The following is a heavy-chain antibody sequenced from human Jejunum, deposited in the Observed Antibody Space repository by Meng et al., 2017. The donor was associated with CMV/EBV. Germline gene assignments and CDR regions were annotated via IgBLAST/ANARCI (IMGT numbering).Heavy chain of an antibody. D-gene: IGHD6-19*01. CDR2: MNPNRGTT. J-gene: IGHJ4*02. Sequence: QVQLVQSGAGVKKPGASVKVYCKASGYTFTSYDNNWVRQGTGQGLEWMGWMNPNRGTTGYAQKFQGRVTMTRNISKSTAYMDLSSLRSEDTAVYYCATGVADFEYWGQGTLVTVSS. CDR1: GYTFTSYD. CDR3: ATGVADFEY. V-gene: IGHV1-8*01.